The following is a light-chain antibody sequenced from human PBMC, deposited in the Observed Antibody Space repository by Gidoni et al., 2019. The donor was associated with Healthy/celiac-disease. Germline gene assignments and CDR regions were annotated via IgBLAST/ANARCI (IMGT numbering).Light chain of an antibody. CDR1: QSISSY. CDR3: QQSYSTPWT. Sequence: DIQMTQSPSSLSASVGDRVTITCRASQSISSYLNWYQQKPGKAPKLLIYAASSLQSGVLSRFSGSGSGTDFTLTISSLQPEDFATYYCQQSYSTPWTFGQGTKVKSN. CDR2: AAS. J-gene: IGKJ1*01. V-gene: IGKV1-39*01.